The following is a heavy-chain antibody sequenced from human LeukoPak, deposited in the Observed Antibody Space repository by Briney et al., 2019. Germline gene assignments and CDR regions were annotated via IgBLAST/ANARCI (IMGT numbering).Heavy chain of an antibody. Sequence: GGSLRLSRAASGFTFSSYGMTWVRQAPGKGLEWVSAISGSGGNTYYADSVKGRFTISRDNSKNTVYLQMKSLRAEDTAVYYCAKDLRAAAADYWGQGTLVTVSS. V-gene: IGHV3-23*01. CDR3: AKDLRAAAADY. D-gene: IGHD6-13*01. CDR1: GFTFSSYG. CDR2: ISGSGGNT. J-gene: IGHJ4*02.